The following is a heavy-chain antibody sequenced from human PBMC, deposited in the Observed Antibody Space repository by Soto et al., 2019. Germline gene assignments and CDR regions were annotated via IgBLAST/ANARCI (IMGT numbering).Heavy chain of an antibody. J-gene: IGHJ4*02. CDR2: INPSDGNR. D-gene: IGHD3-22*01. Sequence: ASVKVSWKASGYTFTSYAMHWVRQAPGQGLEWMGWINPSDGNRNFAQKFEDRVTMTTATSTNTVFLELRSLKSDDTAIYYCARDRLRGYDSSGFYSWGQGTMVTVSS. CDR3: ARDRLRGYDSSGFYS. CDR1: GYTFTSYA. V-gene: IGHV1-18*01.